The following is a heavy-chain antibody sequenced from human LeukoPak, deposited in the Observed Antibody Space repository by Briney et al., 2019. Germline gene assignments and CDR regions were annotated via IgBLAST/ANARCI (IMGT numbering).Heavy chain of an antibody. V-gene: IGHV3-33*08. D-gene: IGHD4-17*01. CDR3: ARDPPATVTTGYYGMDV. CDR1: GFTFSSYG. J-gene: IGHJ6*02. Sequence: GGSLRLSCAASGFTFSSYGMHWVRQAPGKGLEWVAVIWYDGSNKYYADSVKGRFTISRDNSKNTLYLQMNSLRAEDTAVYYCARDPPATVTTGYYGMDVWGQGTTVTVSS. CDR2: IWYDGSNK.